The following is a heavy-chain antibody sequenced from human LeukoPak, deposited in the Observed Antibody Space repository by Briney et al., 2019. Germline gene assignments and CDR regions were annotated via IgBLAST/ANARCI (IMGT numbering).Heavy chain of an antibody. Sequence: SETLSLTCTVSGGSISSGDYYWSWIRQPPGKGLEWIGYIYYSGSTYYNSSLKSRVTISVDTSKNQFSLKLSSVTAADTAVYYCAREATVTTAYYGMDVWGQGTTVTVSS. CDR1: GGSISSGDYY. CDR2: IYYSGST. V-gene: IGHV4-30-4*01. D-gene: IGHD4-17*01. CDR3: AREATVTTAYYGMDV. J-gene: IGHJ6*02.